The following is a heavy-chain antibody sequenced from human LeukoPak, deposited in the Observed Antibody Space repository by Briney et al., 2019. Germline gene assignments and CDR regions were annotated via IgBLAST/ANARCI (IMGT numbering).Heavy chain of an antibody. D-gene: IGHD5-12*01. J-gene: IGHJ4*02. CDR1: GFTFSSYG. V-gene: IGHV3-30*02. Sequence: GGSLRLSCAASGFTFSSYGMHWVRQAPGKGLEWVAFIRYDGSNKYYADSVKGRFTISRDNSKNTLYLQMNSLRAEDTAVYYCAKDLESGYDSHDWGQGALVTVSS. CDR3: AKDLESGYDSHD. CDR2: IRYDGSNK.